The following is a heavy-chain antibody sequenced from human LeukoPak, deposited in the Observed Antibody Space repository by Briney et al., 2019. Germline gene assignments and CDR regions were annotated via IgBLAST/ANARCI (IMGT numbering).Heavy chain of an antibody. Sequence: GGSLRLSCAASGFTFSSYAMSWVRQAPGKGLEWVSAISGSGGSTYSADSVKGRFTISRDNSKNTLYLQMNSLRAEDTAVYYCAKDQSAAYYDYVWGSYRQYYFDYWGQGTLVTVSS. V-gene: IGHV3-23*01. J-gene: IGHJ4*02. D-gene: IGHD3-16*02. CDR2: ISGSGGST. CDR3: AKDQSAAYYDYVWGSYRQYYFDY. CDR1: GFTFSSYA.